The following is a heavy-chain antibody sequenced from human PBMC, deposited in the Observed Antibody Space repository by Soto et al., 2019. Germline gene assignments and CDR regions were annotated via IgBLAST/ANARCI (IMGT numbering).Heavy chain of an antibody. V-gene: IGHV1-69*01. Sequence: QVQLVQSGAEVKKPGSSVKVSCKASGGTFSSYAISWVRQAPGQGLEWMGGIIPIFGTANYAQKFQGRVTITADESPRTADMELSSLRSADTAVYYCARGGRQYSSSWYWFDPWGQGTLVTVSS. CDR1: GGTFSSYA. CDR3: ARGGRQYSSSWYWFDP. J-gene: IGHJ5*02. D-gene: IGHD6-13*01. CDR2: IIPIFGTA.